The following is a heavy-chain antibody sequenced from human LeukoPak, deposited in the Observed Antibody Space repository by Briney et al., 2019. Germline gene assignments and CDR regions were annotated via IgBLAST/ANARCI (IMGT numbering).Heavy chain of an antibody. CDR3: ARDTVYSSGWFAFDI. V-gene: IGHV3-30-3*01. CDR1: GFTFSSYA. J-gene: IGHJ3*02. Sequence: GGSLRLSCAASGFTFSSYAMHWVRQAPGKGLEWVAVISYDGSNKYYADSVKGRFTISRDNSKTTLYLQMNSLRAEDTAVYYCARDTVYSSGWFAFDIWGQGRMVTVSS. CDR2: ISYDGSNK. D-gene: IGHD6-19*01.